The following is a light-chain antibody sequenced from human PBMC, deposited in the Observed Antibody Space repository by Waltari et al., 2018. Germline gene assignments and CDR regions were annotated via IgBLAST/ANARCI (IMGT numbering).Light chain of an antibody. CDR3: CSYEG. V-gene: IGLV2-23*01. Sequence: QSALTQPASVSGSPGQSIRISCTGTSSDVGTYNLVSWYQQHPGKAPKLIIYEGTKRPSGVSNRFSGSQSGNTASLTIFGLQADDEADYYCCSYEGFGGGTKLTVL. J-gene: IGLJ2*01. CDR2: EGT. CDR1: SSDVGTYNL.